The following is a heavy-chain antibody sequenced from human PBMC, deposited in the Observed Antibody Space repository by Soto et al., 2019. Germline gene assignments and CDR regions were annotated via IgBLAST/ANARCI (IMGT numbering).Heavy chain of an antibody. CDR3: AREYTAWPLAYGLDV. J-gene: IGHJ6*02. CDR2: ISSRSDI. D-gene: IGHD2-2*02. Sequence: LRLSCVGSGFTFSNYSINWVRQAPGKGLEWVSSISSRSDIYYADSVKGRFTISRDNAKNSVSLQMNSLRAEDTAVYYCAREYTAWPLAYGLDVWGQGTTVTVSS. V-gene: IGHV3-21*01. CDR1: GFTFSNYS.